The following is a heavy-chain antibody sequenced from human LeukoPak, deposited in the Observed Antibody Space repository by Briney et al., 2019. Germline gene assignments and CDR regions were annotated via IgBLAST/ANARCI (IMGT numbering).Heavy chain of an antibody. D-gene: IGHD5-18*01. J-gene: IGHJ4*02. CDR1: GYTFTSYD. CDR2: MNPNRGDT. Sequence: GASVKVSCKASGYTFTSYDIHWVRQATGQGLEWMGRMNPNRGDTDYAQKFQGRVTMTRDTSISTAYMELSSLRSEDTALYYCARDRRGYSYGSLGYWGQGTLVTVSS. CDR3: ARDRRGYSYGSLGY. V-gene: IGHV1-8*01.